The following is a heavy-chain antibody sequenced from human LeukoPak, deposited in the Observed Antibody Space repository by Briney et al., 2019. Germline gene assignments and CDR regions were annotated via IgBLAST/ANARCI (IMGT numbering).Heavy chain of an antibody. V-gene: IGHV3-43*01. D-gene: IGHD3-10*02. CDR3: AKELDTMFFDY. J-gene: IGHJ4*02. CDR1: GFTLSNYW. Sequence: PGGSLRLSCAASGFTLSNYWMHWVRQAPGKGLEWVSLAGWAGGTTFYSDSVRGRFTISRDSGRKSVYLQMNSLTTDDTAFYFCAKELDTMFFDYWGQGALVTVSS. CDR2: AGWAGGTT.